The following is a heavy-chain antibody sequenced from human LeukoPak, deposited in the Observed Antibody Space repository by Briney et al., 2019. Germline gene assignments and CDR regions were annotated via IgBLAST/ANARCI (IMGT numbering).Heavy chain of an antibody. D-gene: IGHD5-24*01. J-gene: IGHJ4*02. CDR3: ARTKGGYNPGDFDY. V-gene: IGHV4-4*07. Sequence: PSETLSLTCTVSGGSISSYYWSWIRQPAGKGLEWIGRIYTSGSTNYNPSLKSRVTISVDTSKNQFSLKLSSVTAADTAVYYCARTKGGYNPGDFDYWGQGTLVTVSS. CDR1: GGSISSYY. CDR2: IYTSGST.